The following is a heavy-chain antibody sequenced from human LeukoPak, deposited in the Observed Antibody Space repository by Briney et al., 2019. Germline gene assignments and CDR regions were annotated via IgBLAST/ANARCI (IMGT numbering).Heavy chain of an antibody. V-gene: IGHV1-46*01. J-gene: IGHJ4*02. CDR1: GGTFSSYA. CDR2: INPSGGST. CDR3: ARVHRAVGFDY. Sequence: ASVKVSCKASGGTFSSYAISWVRQAPGQGLEWMGIINPSGGSTSYAQKFQGRVTMTRDMSTSTVYMELSSLRSEDTAVYYCARVHRAVGFDYWGQGTLVTVSS. D-gene: IGHD6-19*01.